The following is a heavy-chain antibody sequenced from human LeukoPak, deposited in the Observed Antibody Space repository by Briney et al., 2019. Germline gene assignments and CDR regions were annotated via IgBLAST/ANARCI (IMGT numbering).Heavy chain of an antibody. CDR2: ISSSSSTI. D-gene: IGHD4-23*01. CDR3: ARGARKGDDYGGFFDY. Sequence: PGGSLRLSCAASGFTFSSYAMSWVRQAPGKGLEWVSYISSSSSTIYYADSVKGRFTISRDNAKNSLYLQMNSLRGENTAVYYCARGARKGDDYGGFFDYWGQGTLVTVSS. J-gene: IGHJ4*02. V-gene: IGHV3-48*04. CDR1: GFTFSSYA.